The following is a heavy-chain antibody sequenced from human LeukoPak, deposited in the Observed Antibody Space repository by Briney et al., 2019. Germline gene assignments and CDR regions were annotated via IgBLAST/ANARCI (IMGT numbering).Heavy chain of an antibody. J-gene: IGHJ5*02. Sequence: SETLSLTCTVSGDSVSNGNYYWSWLRQPPGKALEWIGYIYYTGKTYYNPSLEGRVTILVDTSRNHFSVKLSSVTAADTAVYYCARGSCSSTSCYNWFDPWGQGTLVTVSS. D-gene: IGHD2-2*02. V-gene: IGHV4-61*03. CDR3: ARGSCSSTSCYNWFDP. CDR1: GDSVSNGNYY. CDR2: IYYTGKT.